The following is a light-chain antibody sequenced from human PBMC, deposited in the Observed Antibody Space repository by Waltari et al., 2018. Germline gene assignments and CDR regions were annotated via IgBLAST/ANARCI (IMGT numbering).Light chain of an antibody. CDR3: SSYAGSAYV. CDR2: DVT. J-gene: IGLJ1*01. Sequence: QSALTQPPSASGSPGQSVTISCTGTSSDVGGYNYVSWYQQYPGQAPKLMIYDVTERPSGVPDRFSGSKSGNTASLTVSGLQAEDEADYYCSSYAGSAYVFGTGTKVTVL. V-gene: IGLV2-8*01. CDR1: SSDVGGYNY.